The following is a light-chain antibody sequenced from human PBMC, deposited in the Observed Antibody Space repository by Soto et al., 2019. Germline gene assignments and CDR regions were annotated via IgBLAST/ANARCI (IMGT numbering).Light chain of an antibody. CDR2: DVS. V-gene: IGLV2-14*03. CDR1: HSDIGYYNS. J-gene: IGLJ2*01. CDR3: SSTTSRTTLV. Sequence: QSVLTQPASVSGSPGQSIAISCTGTHSDIGYYNSVSWYQHHPGKAPKLIITDVSNRPSGVSNRFSGSKSGNTASLTISGLQAEDEADYYCSSTTSRTTLVFGGGTKLTVL.